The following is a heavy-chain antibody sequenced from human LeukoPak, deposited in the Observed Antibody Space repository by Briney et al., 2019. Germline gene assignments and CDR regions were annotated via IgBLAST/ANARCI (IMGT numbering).Heavy chain of an antibody. CDR1: GFTFSSNW. Sequence: GGSLRLSCAASGFTFSSNWMGWVRQAPGKGLEWLSYISSSGNTIYYADSVKGRFTISRDNSKNSLYLQMNSLRAEDTAGYYCATCTPSSWYYFDFWGQGALVTVSS. D-gene: IGHD6-13*01. CDR3: ATCTPSSWYYFDF. J-gene: IGHJ4*02. CDR2: ISSSGNTI. V-gene: IGHV3-48*04.